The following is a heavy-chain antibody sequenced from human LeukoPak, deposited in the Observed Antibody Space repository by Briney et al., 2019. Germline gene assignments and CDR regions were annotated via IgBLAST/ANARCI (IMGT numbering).Heavy chain of an antibody. V-gene: IGHV3-7*01. CDR1: GFTFSSYW. Sequence: SGGSLRLSCAASGFTFSSYWMSWVRQAPGKGLEWVANIKQDGSEKYYVDSVKGRFTISRDNAKNSLYLQMNSLRAEDTAVYYCASSPPYYDYVWGSYCYPFDYWGQGTLVTVSS. CDR2: IKQDGSEK. CDR3: ASSPPYYDYVWGSYCYPFDY. D-gene: IGHD3-16*02. J-gene: IGHJ4*02.